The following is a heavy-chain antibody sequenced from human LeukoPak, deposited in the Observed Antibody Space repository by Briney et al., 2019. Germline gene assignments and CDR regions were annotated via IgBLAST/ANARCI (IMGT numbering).Heavy chain of an antibody. CDR1: GGSISSSGYY. CDR2: IYYSGST. Sequence: SETLSLTCTVSGGSISSSGYYWGWIRQPPGKGLEWIGNIYYSGSTYYSPSLKSRVTISVDTSKNELSLKLSSVTAADTAVYYCARHQGFTSMVRGVIDYLGQGTLVTVSS. J-gene: IGHJ4*02. D-gene: IGHD3-10*01. CDR3: ARHQGFTSMVRGVIDY. V-gene: IGHV4-39*01.